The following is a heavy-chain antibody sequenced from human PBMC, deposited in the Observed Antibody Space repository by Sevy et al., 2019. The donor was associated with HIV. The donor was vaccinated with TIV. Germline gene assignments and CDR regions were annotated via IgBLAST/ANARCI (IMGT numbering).Heavy chain of an antibody. V-gene: IGHV3-30*04. Sequence: GGSLRLSCAVSGFTLTTYAMHWVRQAPGKGLEWMAVTSYHDMNKYYADSVRGRFTISRDDSKNTVYLHMRGLRSEDTAVYFCAKDHAVTTEWVVFDSWGQGTLVTVSS. CDR2: TSYHDMNK. J-gene: IGHJ4*02. CDR3: AKDHAVTTEWVVFDS. CDR1: GFTLTTYA. D-gene: IGHD4-17*01.